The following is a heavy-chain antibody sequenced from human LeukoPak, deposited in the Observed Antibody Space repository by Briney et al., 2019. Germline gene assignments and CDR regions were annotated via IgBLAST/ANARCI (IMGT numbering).Heavy chain of an antibody. D-gene: IGHD5-18*01. CDR2: IYPGDSDT. J-gene: IGHJ4*02. CDR1: GYSFTSYW. V-gene: IGHV5-51*01. CDR3: ARPGREYSYGYWYFDY. Sequence: GESLKISCKGSGYSFTSYWIGWVRQMPGKGLEWMGIIYPGDSDTRYSPSFQGQVTISADKSISTAYLQWSSPKASDTAMYYCARPGREYSYGYWYFDYWGQGTLVTVSS.